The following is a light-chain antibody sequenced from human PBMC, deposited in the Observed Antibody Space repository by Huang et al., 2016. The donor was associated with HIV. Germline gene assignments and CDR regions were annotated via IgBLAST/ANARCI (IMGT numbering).Light chain of an antibody. V-gene: IGKV1-5*03. CDR2: KAS. Sequence: DIQVTQSPSTLSAFVGDRVNITCRTSQRISTWLAWYQQRPGKAPNLLISKASNLETWVPSRFSGNGSGTEFTLTINGLQPDDLATYYCQHQWTFGQWTKVEIK. CDR3: QHQWT. CDR1: QRISTW. J-gene: IGKJ1*01.